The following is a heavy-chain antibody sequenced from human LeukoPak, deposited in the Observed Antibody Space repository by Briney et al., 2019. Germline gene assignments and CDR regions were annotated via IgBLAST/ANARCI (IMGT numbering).Heavy chain of an antibody. J-gene: IGHJ3*02. CDR1: GFTFSSYE. CDR3: ARDTTPGYGSGDAFDI. CDR2: ISSSGDTI. V-gene: IGHV3-48*03. Sequence: PGGSLRLSCAASGFTFSSYEMNWVRQAPGKGLEWVSYISSSGDTIYYADSVKGRFTISRDNSKNTLYLQMNSLRAEDTAVYYCARDTTPGYGSGDAFDIWGQGTMVTVSS. D-gene: IGHD3-10*01.